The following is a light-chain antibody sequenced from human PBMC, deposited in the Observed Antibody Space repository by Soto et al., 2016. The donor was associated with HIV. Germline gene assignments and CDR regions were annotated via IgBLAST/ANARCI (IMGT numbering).Light chain of an antibody. CDR2: DNS. Sequence: SYVLTQPPSVSVAPGKTATITCGGNNIGSKSVHWFQQKPGQAPVLVVHDNSHRPSGIPERFSGSNSGNTATLSISRVEAGDEADYYCQVWDASTDLVVFGGGTKLTVL. J-gene: IGLJ2*01. V-gene: IGLV3-21*03. CDR3: QVWDASTDLVV. CDR1: NIGSKS.